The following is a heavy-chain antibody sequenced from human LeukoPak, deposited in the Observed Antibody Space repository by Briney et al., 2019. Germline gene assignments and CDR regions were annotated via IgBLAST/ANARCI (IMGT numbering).Heavy chain of an antibody. V-gene: IGHV3-30*18. CDR2: ISYDGSNK. Sequence: GRSLRLSCAASGFTFSSYGMHWVRQAPGKGLGWVAVISYDGSNKYYADSVKGRFTISRDNSKNTLYLQMNGLRAEDTAVYYCAKDLTDYVGDYWGQGTLVTVSS. CDR1: GFTFSSYG. J-gene: IGHJ4*02. D-gene: IGHD4-23*01. CDR3: AKDLTDYVGDY.